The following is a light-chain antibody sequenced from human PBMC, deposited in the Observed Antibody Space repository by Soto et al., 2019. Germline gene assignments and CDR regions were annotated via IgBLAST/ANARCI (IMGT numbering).Light chain of an antibody. J-gene: IGKJ5*01. V-gene: IGKV3-11*01. Sequence: EIVLTQSPATLSLSPGERATLSCRASQSVSSYFAWYQQKPGQAPRLLIYDASNRATGIPARFSGSGSGTDFTLTISSPESEDFAVYYCQQRRNWPLTFGQGTRLEIK. CDR2: DAS. CDR3: QQRRNWPLT. CDR1: QSVSSY.